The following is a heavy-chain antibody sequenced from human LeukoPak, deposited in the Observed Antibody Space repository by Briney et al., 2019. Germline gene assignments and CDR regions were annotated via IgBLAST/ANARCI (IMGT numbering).Heavy chain of an antibody. Sequence: SETLSLTCTVSGGSISSSSYYWGWIRQPPGKGLERIGSIYYSGSTYYNPSLKSRVTISVDTSKNQFSLKLSSVTAADTAVYYCARHKFDGYSYGSRYYYYYMDVWGKGTTVTVSS. CDR2: IYYSGST. J-gene: IGHJ6*03. V-gene: IGHV4-39*01. D-gene: IGHD5-18*01. CDR1: GGSISSSSYY. CDR3: ARHKFDGYSYGSRYYYYYMDV.